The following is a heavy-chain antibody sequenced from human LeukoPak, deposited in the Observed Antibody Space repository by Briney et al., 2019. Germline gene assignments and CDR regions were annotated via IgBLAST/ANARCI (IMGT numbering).Heavy chain of an antibody. CDR3: ARDRGGAFDP. V-gene: IGHV3-21*01. D-gene: IGHD3-10*01. J-gene: IGHJ5*02. Sequence: GGSLRLSCASSGLTFRIYSMNCVRQARGKGLEGGSSISSSSSYIYYADAVKGRFTIPRHNPKNSLYLEMNSLIAEDTAVYYCARDRGGAFDPWGQGTLVTVSS. CDR1: GLTFRIYS. CDR2: ISSSSSYI.